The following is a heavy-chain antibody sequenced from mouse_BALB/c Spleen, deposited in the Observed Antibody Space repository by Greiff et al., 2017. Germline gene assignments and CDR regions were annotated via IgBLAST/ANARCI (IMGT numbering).Heavy chain of an antibody. J-gene: IGHJ3*01. CDR1: GFSLTTYG. D-gene: IGHD2-1*01. V-gene: IGHV2-9*02. CDR3: ARVGGNYFAWFAY. Sequence: VKLMESGPGLVAPSQSLSITCTVSGFSLTTYGVHWVRQPPRKGLEWLGVIWAGGSTNYNSALMSRLSISKDNSKSQVFLKMNSLQTDDTAMYYCARVGGNYFAWFAYWGQGTLVTVSA. CDR2: IWAGGST.